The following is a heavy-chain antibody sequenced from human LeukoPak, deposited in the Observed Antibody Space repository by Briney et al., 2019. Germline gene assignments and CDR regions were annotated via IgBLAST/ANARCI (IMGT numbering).Heavy chain of an antibody. Sequence: ASVKVSCKASGGTFSSYAISWVRQAPGQGLEWMGGIIPIFGTANYAQKFQGRVTITADESTSTAYMELSSLRSEDTAVYYCARERGGSYPFDSWGQGTLVTVSS. CDR3: ARERGGSYPFDS. D-gene: IGHD1-26*01. V-gene: IGHV1-69*13. CDR2: IIPIFGTA. CDR1: GGTFSSYA. J-gene: IGHJ4*02.